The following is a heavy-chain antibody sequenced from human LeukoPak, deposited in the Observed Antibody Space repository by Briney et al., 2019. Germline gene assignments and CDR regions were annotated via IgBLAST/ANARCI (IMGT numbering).Heavy chain of an antibody. V-gene: IGHV1-46*01. CDR1: GYTFTSYY. D-gene: IGHD4-17*01. CDR2: INPSGGST. J-gene: IGHJ4*02. Sequence: ASVKVSCKASGYTFTSYYMHWVRQSTRQGLEWMGIINPSGGSTSYAQKSQGRVTMTRDTSTSTVYMELSSLRSEATAVYYCAREGGTDYGDYLRYWGQGTLVTVSS. CDR3: AREGGTDYGDYLRY.